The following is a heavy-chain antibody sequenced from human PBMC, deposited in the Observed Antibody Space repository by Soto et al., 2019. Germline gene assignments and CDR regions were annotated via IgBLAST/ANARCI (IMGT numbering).Heavy chain of an antibody. J-gene: IGHJ4*02. Sequence: GESLKISCAASGFTFSSYGMHWVRQAPGKGLEWVAVISYDGSNKYYADSVKGRFTISRDNSKNTLYLQMNSLRAEDTAVYYCAKDLYYGSGSPFDYWGQGTLVTVSS. CDR2: ISYDGSNK. CDR3: AKDLYYGSGSPFDY. D-gene: IGHD3-10*01. V-gene: IGHV3-30*18. CDR1: GFTFSSYG.